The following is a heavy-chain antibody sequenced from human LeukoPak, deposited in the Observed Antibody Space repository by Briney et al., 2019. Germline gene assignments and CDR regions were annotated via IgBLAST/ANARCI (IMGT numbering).Heavy chain of an antibody. CDR3: ARDGWIWGHYFDY. J-gene: IGHJ4*02. D-gene: IGHD5-12*01. CDR2: IYYSGST. V-gene: IGHV4-39*07. Sequence: PSETLSLTCTVSGGSISSSSYYWGWIRQPPGKGLEWIGSIYYSGSTNYNPSLKSRVTISVDTSKNQFSLKLSSVTAADTAVYYCARDGWIWGHYFDYWGQGTLVTVSS. CDR1: GGSISSSSYY.